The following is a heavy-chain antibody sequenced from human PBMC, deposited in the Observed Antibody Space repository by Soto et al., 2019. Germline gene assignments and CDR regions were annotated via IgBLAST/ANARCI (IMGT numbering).Heavy chain of an antibody. J-gene: IGHJ5*02. V-gene: IGHV1-69*12. CDR1: GGTFSSYA. CDR3: ARVSSGYDSSGYRLRWFDP. CDR2: IIPIFGTA. Sequence: QVQLVQSGAEVKKPGSSVKVSCKASGGTFSSYAISWVRQAPGQGLEWMGGIIPIFGTANYAQKFQGRVTITADESTSTAYMELSSLRSEDTAVYYCARVSSGYDSSGYRLRWFDPGGQGTLVTVSS. D-gene: IGHD3-22*01.